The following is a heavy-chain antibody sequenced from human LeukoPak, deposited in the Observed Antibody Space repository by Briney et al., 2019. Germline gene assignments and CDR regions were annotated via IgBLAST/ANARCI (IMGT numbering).Heavy chain of an antibody. V-gene: IGHV1-2*02. CDR3: ARRISNQRGFDP. CDR2: INPNSGGT. CDR1: GYTLTELS. J-gene: IGHJ5*02. Sequence: ASVKVSCKVSGYTLTELSMHWVRQAPGQGLEWMGWINPNSGGTNYAQKFQGRVTMTRDTSISTAYMELSRLRSDDTAVYYCARRISNQRGFDPWGQGTLVTVSS. D-gene: IGHD2/OR15-2a*01.